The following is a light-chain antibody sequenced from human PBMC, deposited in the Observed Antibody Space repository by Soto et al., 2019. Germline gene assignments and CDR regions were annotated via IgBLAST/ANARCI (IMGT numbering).Light chain of an antibody. J-gene: IGKJ1*01. CDR3: QQYNKWPPWT. V-gene: IGKV3-15*01. CDR2: RAS. CDR1: QSVGTN. Sequence: EVVMTQSPDTLSVSPGDRATLSCTASQSVGTNLAWYQQKPGQAPRLLIFRASTRATGIPARFSGGGSGTEFTLTITSLQSEDSAVYYCQQYNKWPPWTFGQGTKVEMK.